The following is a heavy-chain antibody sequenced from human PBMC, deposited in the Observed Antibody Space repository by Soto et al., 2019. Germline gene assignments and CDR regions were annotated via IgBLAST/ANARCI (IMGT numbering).Heavy chain of an antibody. J-gene: IGHJ5*02. D-gene: IGHD6-13*01. CDR3: ARGIAVKSFGNNWFDT. CDR1: GGSISSGGYY. CDR2: IYYSGST. Sequence: SETLSLTCTVSGGSISSGGYYWSWIRQHPGKGLEWIGYIYYSGSTYYNPSLQSRVTISVDTSKNQFSLKLSSVTAADTAVYYCARGIAVKSFGNNWFDTWGQGTLVTVSS. V-gene: IGHV4-31*03.